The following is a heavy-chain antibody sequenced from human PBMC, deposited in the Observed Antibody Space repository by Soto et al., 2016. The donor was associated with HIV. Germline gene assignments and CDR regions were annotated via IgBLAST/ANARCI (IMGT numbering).Heavy chain of an antibody. D-gene: IGHD5-12*01. CDR2: VHISGTT. J-gene: IGHJ3*01. CDR3: ARASRWLPGXAFDL. Sequence: QVQLQGSGPGLVKPSQTLSLTCTVSGGSINSGDYYWSWIRQPAGKGPEWIGRVHISGTTNYHPSLKSRVSISLDTSTNQLSLSLTSVTAADTAMYYCARASRWLPGXAFDLWSQETMVTVSS. V-gene: IGHV4-61*02. CDR1: GGSINSGDYY.